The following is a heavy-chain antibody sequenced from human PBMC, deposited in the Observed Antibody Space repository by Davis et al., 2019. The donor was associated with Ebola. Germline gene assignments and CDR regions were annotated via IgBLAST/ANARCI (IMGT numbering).Heavy chain of an antibody. CDR2: IVVGSGNT. D-gene: IGHD1-14*01. Sequence: SVKVSCKASGYTFTSYYMQWVRQARGQRLEWIGGIVVGSGNTNYAQKFRQRLTMTRDMSTSTVYMELRSLTFEDTAVYYCAASAGTVGKFDFWGQGTLVTVSA. CDR1: GYTFTSYY. V-gene: IGHV1-58*02. CDR3: AASAGTVGKFDF. J-gene: IGHJ4*02.